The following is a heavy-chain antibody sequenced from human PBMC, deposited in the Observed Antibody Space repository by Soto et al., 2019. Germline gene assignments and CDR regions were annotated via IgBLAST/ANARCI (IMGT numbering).Heavy chain of an antibody. V-gene: IGHV3-23*01. D-gene: IGHD1-20*01. J-gene: IGHJ4*02. CDR3: AKAKVYTWNPGSFDY. Sequence: ESLKISCAASGFTFSSYAMSWVRQAPGKGLEWVSGIGGSGAGTFYADSVKGRFTISRDSFKNTLYLQMNSLRAEDTAVYYCAKAKVYTWNPGSFDYWGQGTLVTVSS. CDR2: IGGSGAGT. CDR1: GFTFSSYA.